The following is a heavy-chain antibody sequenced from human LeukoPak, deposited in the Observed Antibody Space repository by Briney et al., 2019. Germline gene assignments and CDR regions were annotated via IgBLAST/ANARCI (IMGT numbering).Heavy chain of an antibody. J-gene: IGHJ5*02. D-gene: IGHD3-16*02. CDR1: GGSISSSSYY. Sequence: SETLSLTCTVSGGSISSSSYYWGWIRQPPGKGLEWIGSIYYSGSTYYNPSLKSRVTISVDTSKNQFSLKLSSVTAADTAVYYCARTYYDYVWGSYRPLRPFDPWGQGTLVTVSS. V-gene: IGHV4-39*07. CDR3: ARTYYDYVWGSYRPLRPFDP. CDR2: IYYSGST.